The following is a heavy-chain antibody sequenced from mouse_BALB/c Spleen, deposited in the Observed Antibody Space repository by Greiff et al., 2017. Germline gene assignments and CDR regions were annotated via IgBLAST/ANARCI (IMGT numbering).Heavy chain of an antibody. J-gene: IGHJ4*01. CDR2: ISTYYGDA. CDR3: AREGRDAMDD. D-gene: IGHD3-3*01. Sequence: VQLQQSGAELVRPGVSVKISCKGSGYTFTDYAMHWVKQSHAKSLEWIGVISTYYGDASYNQKFKGKATMTVDKSSSTAYMELARLTSEDSAIYYCAREGRDAMDDWGQGTSVTVSS. V-gene: IGHV1S137*01. CDR1: GYTFTDYA.